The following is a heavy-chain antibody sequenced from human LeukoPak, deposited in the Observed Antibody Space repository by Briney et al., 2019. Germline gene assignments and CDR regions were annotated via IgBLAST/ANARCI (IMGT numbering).Heavy chain of an antibody. D-gene: IGHD3-9*01. J-gene: IGHJ6*03. CDR2: MYYSGRT. Sequence: SETLSLTCTVPDGSISTNDHYWSWIRQTPGKGLEWIGYMYYSGRTFYNPSLRSRVIISVDTSKNQFSLKLSSVTAADTAVYYCARGEILGGYYMDVWGKGTTVTVSS. CDR1: DGSISTNDHY. V-gene: IGHV4-30-4*08. CDR3: ARGEILGGYYMDV.